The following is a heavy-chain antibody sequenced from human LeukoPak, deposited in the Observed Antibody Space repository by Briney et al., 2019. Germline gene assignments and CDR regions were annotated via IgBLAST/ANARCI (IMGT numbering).Heavy chain of an antibody. Sequence: SQTLSLTCTVSGGSISSGSYYWSWIRQPAGKGLEWIGRIYTSGSTNYNPSLKSRVTISVDTSKNQFSLKLSSVTAADTAVYYCSRSNYDILTGESQRFDYWGQGTLVTVSS. D-gene: IGHD3-9*01. V-gene: IGHV4-61*02. CDR1: GGSISSGSYY. J-gene: IGHJ4*02. CDR2: IYTSGST. CDR3: SRSNYDILTGESQRFDY.